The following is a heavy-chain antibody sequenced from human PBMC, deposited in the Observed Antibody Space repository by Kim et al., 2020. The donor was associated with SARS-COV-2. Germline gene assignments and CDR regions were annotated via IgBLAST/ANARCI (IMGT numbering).Heavy chain of an antibody. V-gene: IGHV3-23*01. CDR3: AKVVWGTMVRGVDY. J-gene: IGHJ4*02. Sequence: ADSVKGRFTISRDNSKNTLYLQMNSLRAEDTAVYYCAKVVWGTMVRGVDYWGQGTLVTVSS. D-gene: IGHD3-10*01.